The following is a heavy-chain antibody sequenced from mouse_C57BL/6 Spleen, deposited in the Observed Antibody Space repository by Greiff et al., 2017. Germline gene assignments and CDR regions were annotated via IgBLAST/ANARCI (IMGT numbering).Heavy chain of an antibody. V-gene: IGHV10-1*01. CDR1: GFSFNTYA. J-gene: IGHJ4*01. CDR3: ESGYEDGGYDKWG. CDR2: IRRKSNNYAT. Sequence: EVQLVESGGGLVQPKGSLKLSCAASGFSFNTYAMNWVRQAPGKGMEWVARIRRKSNNYATSYADSVKDSITISTEDSESMLHLQMNNLRTEDTAMNDVESGYEDGGYDKWGWGQGPSVTAAS. D-gene: IGHD2-2*01.